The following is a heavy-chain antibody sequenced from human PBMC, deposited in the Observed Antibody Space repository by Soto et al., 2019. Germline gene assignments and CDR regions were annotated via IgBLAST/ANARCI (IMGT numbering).Heavy chain of an antibody. CDR3: AREFSGTYPVGGY. CDR2: ISAHNGNT. CDR1: GGTFSSYG. Sequence: QVQLVQSGAEVKKPGSSVKVSCKASGGTFSSYGINWVRQAPGQGLEWMGWISAHNGNTNYAQKFQGRVTMTSDTSTSTAYMELRSLRSDDTAVYYCAREFSGTYPVGGYWGQGTLVTVSS. D-gene: IGHD3-10*01. V-gene: IGHV1-18*01. J-gene: IGHJ4*02.